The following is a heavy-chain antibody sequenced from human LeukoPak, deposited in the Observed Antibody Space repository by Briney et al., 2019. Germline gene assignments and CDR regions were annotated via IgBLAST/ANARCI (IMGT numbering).Heavy chain of an antibody. CDR3: ARSGSTYYYGMDV. CDR2: IRYDGTDK. J-gene: IGHJ6*02. Sequence: PGGSLRLSCAASGFTFSSYGMHWVRQGPGKGLEWVTFIRYDGTDKNYADSVKGRFTISRDNSKNTLYLQMNSLRAEDTAVYYCARSGSTYYYGMDVWGQGTTVTVSS. CDR1: GFTFSSYG. V-gene: IGHV3-33*01. D-gene: IGHD3-10*01.